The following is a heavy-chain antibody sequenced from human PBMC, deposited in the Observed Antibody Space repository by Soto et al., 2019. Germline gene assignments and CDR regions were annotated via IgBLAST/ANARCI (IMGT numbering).Heavy chain of an antibody. Sequence: EVQLVESGGGLVQPGGSLRLSCEASGFTFSNFGINWVRQAPGKGLEWVSHISSSSTTIYYAESVKGRFTISRDNAKNSLYLQMSCLRGEDTAVYYCATSFITTIGTTAWGQGTLVTVSS. CDR3: ATSFITTIGTTA. CDR2: ISSSSTTI. J-gene: IGHJ4*02. D-gene: IGHD1-1*01. V-gene: IGHV3-48*01. CDR1: GFTFSNFG.